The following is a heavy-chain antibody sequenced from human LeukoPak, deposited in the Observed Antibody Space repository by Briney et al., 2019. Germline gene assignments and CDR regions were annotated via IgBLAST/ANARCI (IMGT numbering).Heavy chain of an antibody. V-gene: IGHV3-9*01. CDR1: GSTLDDYA. CDR2: ISWNSGSI. CDR3: AKAIYADSSGYYYEDAFDI. D-gene: IGHD3-22*01. J-gene: IGHJ3*02. Sequence: GRSLRLSCAASGSTLDDYAMHWVRQAPGKGLEWVSGISWNSGSIGYADSVKGRFTISRDNAKNSLYLQMNSLRAEDTALYYCAKAIYADSSGYYYEDAFDIWGQGTMVTVSS.